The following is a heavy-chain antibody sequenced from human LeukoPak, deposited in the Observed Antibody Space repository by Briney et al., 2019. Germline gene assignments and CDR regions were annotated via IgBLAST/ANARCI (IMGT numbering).Heavy chain of an antibody. Sequence: WGSLRLSCAASGFTFSSYGMNWVRQAPGMGLEWVAYISGRDATIYYTDSVKGPFTISRDNAKNSLFLQMTRLRAEDTAVYFCAREGYYDSTGYYSAHDAFDIWGQGTMVSVSS. CDR2: ISGRDATI. CDR1: GFTFSSYG. J-gene: IGHJ3*02. CDR3: AREGYYDSTGYYSAHDAFDI. D-gene: IGHD3-22*01. V-gene: IGHV3-48*04.